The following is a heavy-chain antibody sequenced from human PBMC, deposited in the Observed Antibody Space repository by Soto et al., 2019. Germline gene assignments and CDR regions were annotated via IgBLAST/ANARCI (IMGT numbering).Heavy chain of an antibody. J-gene: IGHJ4*02. CDR1: GFTFSSYA. CDR3: AKVGTPAMSSGYDFDY. Sequence: PGGSLRLSCAASGFTFSSYAMSWVRQAPGKGLEWVSAISGSGGSTCYADSVKGRFTISRDNSKNTLYLQMNSLRAEDTAVYYCAKVGTPAMSSGYDFDYWGQGTLVTVSS. D-gene: IGHD5-12*01. V-gene: IGHV3-23*01. CDR2: ISGSGGST.